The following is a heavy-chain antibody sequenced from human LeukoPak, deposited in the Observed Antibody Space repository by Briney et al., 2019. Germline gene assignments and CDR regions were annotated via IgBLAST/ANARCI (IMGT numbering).Heavy chain of an antibody. CDR3: ARERIVEDYSGGNWFDP. V-gene: IGHV1-8*01. CDR2: MNPNSSNT. J-gene: IGHJ5*02. Sequence: ASVKVSCKASGYTFTSYDINWVRQATGQGLEWIGWMNPNSSNTGYAQKFQGRVTMTRNTSISTAYMELSSLRSEDTAVYYCARERIVEDYSGGNWFDPWGQGTLVSVSS. CDR1: GYTFTSYD. D-gene: IGHD1-26*01.